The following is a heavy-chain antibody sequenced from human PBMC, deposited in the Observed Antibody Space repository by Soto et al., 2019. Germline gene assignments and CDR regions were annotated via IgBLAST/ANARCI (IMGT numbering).Heavy chain of an antibody. Sequence: QVQLQESGPGLVKPSETLSLTCNVSGGSISSYYWSWIRQSPGKGLEWIGYIYYSGSTKYNPSLKSRVTISVDTSKNQFSLTLNSVTAADTAVYYCVRHDGSSYGPYFEFWGQGTLIIVSS. J-gene: IGHJ4*02. D-gene: IGHD5-18*01. CDR3: VRHDGSSYGPYFEF. CDR2: IYYSGST. CDR1: GGSISSYY. V-gene: IGHV4-59*01.